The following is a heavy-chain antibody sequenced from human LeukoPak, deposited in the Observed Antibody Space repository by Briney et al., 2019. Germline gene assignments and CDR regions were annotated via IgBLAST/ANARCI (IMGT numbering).Heavy chain of an antibody. Sequence: GGSLRLSCAASGFTFSSYAMHWVRQAPGKGLEWVAVISYDGSNKYYADSVKGRFTISRDNSKNTLYLQMNSLRAEDTAVYYCARVTSSSWYGGSWDYWGQGTLVTVSS. CDR1: GFTFSSYA. CDR2: ISYDGSNK. D-gene: IGHD6-13*01. CDR3: ARVTSSSWYGGSWDY. J-gene: IGHJ4*02. V-gene: IGHV3-30-3*01.